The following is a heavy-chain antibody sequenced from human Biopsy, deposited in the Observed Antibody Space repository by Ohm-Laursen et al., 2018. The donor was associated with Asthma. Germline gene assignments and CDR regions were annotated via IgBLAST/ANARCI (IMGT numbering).Heavy chain of an antibody. Sequence: SLRLSCTASGFTFSSYGMHWIRQAPGKGLEWVAVISYDGSNKYYADSVKGRFTISRDNSKNTLYLQMNSLRGDDTAVYYCARDMNRDGWYFDYWGQGTLVTVSS. D-gene: IGHD5-24*01. CDR1: GFTFSSYG. J-gene: IGHJ4*02. CDR2: ISYDGSNK. CDR3: ARDMNRDGWYFDY. V-gene: IGHV3-30*03.